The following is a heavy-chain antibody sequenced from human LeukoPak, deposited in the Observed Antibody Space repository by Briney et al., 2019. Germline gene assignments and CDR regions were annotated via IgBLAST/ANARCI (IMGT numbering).Heavy chain of an antibody. CDR1: GFTFSSYS. V-gene: IGHV3-21*01. D-gene: IGHD1-26*01. J-gene: IGHJ4*02. Sequence: GGSLRPSCAASGFTFSSYSMNWVRQAPGKGLEWVSSISSSSSYIYYADSVRGRFTISRDNAKNSLYLQMNSLRAEDTAVYYCARDLGGSYLSYWGQGTLVTVSS. CDR2: ISSSSSYI. CDR3: ARDLGGSYLSY.